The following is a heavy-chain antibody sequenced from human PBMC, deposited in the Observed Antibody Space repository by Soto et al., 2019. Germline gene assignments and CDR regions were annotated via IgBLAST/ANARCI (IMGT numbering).Heavy chain of an antibody. CDR1: GFTFSSCG. CDR2: IWYDGSNK. V-gene: IGHV3-33*01. J-gene: IGHJ3*02. Sequence: PGGSLRLSCAASGFTFSSCGMHWVRQAPGKGLEWVAVIWYDGSNKYYADSVKGRFTISRDNSKNTLYLQMNSLRAEDTAVYYCARDRDSGSYPDAFDIWGQGTMVTVSS. CDR3: ARDRDSGSYPDAFDI. D-gene: IGHD1-26*01.